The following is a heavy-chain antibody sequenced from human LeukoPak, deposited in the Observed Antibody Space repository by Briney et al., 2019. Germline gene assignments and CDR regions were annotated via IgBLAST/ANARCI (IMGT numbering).Heavy chain of an antibody. Sequence: TSETLSLTCTVSGGSISSGGYYWSWIRQHPGKGLEWIGYIYYSGSTYYNPSLKSRVTISVDTSKNQFSLKLSSVTAADTAVYYCASRAYCSGGSCYSNDYWGQGTLVTVSS. V-gene: IGHV4-31*03. D-gene: IGHD2-15*01. CDR2: IYYSGST. J-gene: IGHJ4*02. CDR1: GGSISSGGYY. CDR3: ASRAYCSGGSCYSNDY.